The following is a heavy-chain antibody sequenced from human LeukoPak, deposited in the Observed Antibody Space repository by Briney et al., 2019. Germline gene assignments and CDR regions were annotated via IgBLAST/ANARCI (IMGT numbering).Heavy chain of an antibody. V-gene: IGHV3-53*01. CDR2: IYSGGST. D-gene: IGHD1-14*01. CDR1: GFTVSSNY. Sequence: GGSLRLSCAASGFTVSSNYMSRVRQAPGKGLEWVSVIYSGGSTYYSDSVKGRFTISRDNSKNTLYLQRNSLRAEDTAVYYCARGTTIRRGYYFDYWGQGILVTVSS. CDR3: ARGTTIRRGYYFDY. J-gene: IGHJ4*02.